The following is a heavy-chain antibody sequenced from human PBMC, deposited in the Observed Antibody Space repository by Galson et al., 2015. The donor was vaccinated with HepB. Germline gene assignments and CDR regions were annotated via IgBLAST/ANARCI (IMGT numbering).Heavy chain of an antibody. J-gene: IGHJ4*02. Sequence: SLRLSCAASGFTFSRYAIHWVRQAPGKGLEWVAIISYDGSNKNYGDSVKGRFTISRDNSGNTLYVQMNSLRAEDTAVYYCAKADVAYSSSSAGFDYWGQGALVTVSS. CDR1: GFTFSRYA. CDR2: ISYDGSNK. CDR3: AKADVAYSSSSAGFDY. V-gene: IGHV3-30*18. D-gene: IGHD6-6*01.